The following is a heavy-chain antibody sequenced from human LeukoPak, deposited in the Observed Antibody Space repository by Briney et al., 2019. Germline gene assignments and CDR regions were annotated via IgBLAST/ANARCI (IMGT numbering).Heavy chain of an antibody. J-gene: IGHJ5*02. CDR1: GYTYTNYY. Sequence: ASVKVSCKASGYTYTNYYMHWVRQAPGQGLEWMGIINPSGGGTTYAQKFQGRVSMTRDTSTSTFYMDLSSLRSEDTAVYYCARASQMTTKTWWFDPWGQGTLVTVSS. CDR3: ARASQMTTKTWWFDP. D-gene: IGHD4-17*01. CDR2: INPSGGGT. V-gene: IGHV1-46*01.